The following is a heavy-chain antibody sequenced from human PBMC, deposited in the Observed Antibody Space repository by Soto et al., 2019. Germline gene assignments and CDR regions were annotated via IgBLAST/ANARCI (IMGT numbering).Heavy chain of an antibody. CDR3: ARLPGYCSGDSCRIDY. V-gene: IGHV4-39*01. D-gene: IGHD2-15*01. CDR1: GGSITGGSISSTTYY. J-gene: IGHJ4*02. CDR2: FFIGGNT. Sequence: SETLSLTCTVSGGSITGGSISSTTYYWGWMRQPPGKGLEWIASFFIGGNTYYNPSLKSRVTTSVDTSKNQFSLKLSSVTAADTAVYFCARLPGYCSGDSCRIDYWGQGTLVTVSS.